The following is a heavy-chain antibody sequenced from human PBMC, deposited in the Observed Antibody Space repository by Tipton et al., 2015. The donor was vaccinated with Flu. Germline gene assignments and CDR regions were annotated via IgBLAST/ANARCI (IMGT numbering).Heavy chain of an antibody. CDR3: ARAMGGIYDYVWGSYRLYYFDY. J-gene: IGHJ4*02. CDR1: GYTFTSYG. Sequence: QLVQSGAEVKKPGASVKVSCKASGYTFTSYGISWVRQAPGQGLEWMGWISAYNGNTNYAQKFQGRVTMTTDTSTSTAYMELRSLRSDDTAVYYCARAMGGIYDYVWGSYRLYYFDYWGQGTLVTVSS. CDR2: ISAYNGNT. D-gene: IGHD3-16*02. V-gene: IGHV1-18*01.